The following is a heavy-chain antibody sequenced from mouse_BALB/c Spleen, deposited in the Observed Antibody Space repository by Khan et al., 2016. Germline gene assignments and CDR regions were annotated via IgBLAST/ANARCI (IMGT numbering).Heavy chain of an antibody. V-gene: IGHV1S136*01. J-gene: IGHJ1*01. Sequence: VQLQQSGPELVKPGASVKMSCKASGYTFTSYIIHWVKQKPGQGLEWIGYVNPYNDGANYNEKFKGKATLTSDKSSSTAYMELSSLTSEDSAVYYCAREGTTVDWYFDVWGAGTTVTVSS. CDR3: AREGTTVDWYFDV. CDR2: VNPYNDGA. D-gene: IGHD1-1*01. CDR1: GYTFTSYI.